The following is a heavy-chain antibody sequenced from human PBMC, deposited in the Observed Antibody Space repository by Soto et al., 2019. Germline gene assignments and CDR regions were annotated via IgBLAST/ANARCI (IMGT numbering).Heavy chain of an antibody. J-gene: IGHJ4*01. CDR3: AKDFMVRDSTSANSYSDS. V-gene: IGHV3-23*01. CDR1: GFTFSSFA. CDR2: ISTSGAST. D-gene: IGHD3-10*01. Sequence: PGGSLRLSCASSGFTFSSFAMSWVRQAPGKGLEWVSAISTSGASTYYADSVKGRFTISRDNSKNTLYLQMNSLRAEDTAVYYCAKDFMVRDSTSANSYSDSLRHATLVTV.